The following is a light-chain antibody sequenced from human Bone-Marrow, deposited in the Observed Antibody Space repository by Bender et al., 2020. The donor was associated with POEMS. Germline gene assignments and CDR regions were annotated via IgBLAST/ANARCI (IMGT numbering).Light chain of an antibody. CDR1: ALPKQY. CDR3: QTWDIGIWV. V-gene: IGLV3-25*02. CDR2: KDS. J-gene: IGLJ3*02. Sequence: SYELTQPPSVSVSPGQTARITCSGDALPKQYAYWYQQNPGQAPVLVIYKDSERPSGIPERFSSSSSGAGRYLSISSLQSEDEADYYCQTWDIGIWVFGGGTKLTVL.